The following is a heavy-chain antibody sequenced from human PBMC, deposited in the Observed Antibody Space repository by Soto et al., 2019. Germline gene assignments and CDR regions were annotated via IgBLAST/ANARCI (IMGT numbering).Heavy chain of an antibody. CDR3: AGGTGSGSLEF. D-gene: IGHD6-19*01. CDR2: IYHGGSP. J-gene: IGHJ4*02. Sequence: QVQLQESGPGLVKASGALSLTCAVSGVPIRSSNWWNWIRQSPGKVLEWIGEIYHGGSPNYNPSLKSRVNFSVDKSKNQVFLNLNSVTAADTAVYYCAGGTGSGSLEFWGQGILVSVSS. CDR1: GVPIRSSNW. V-gene: IGHV4-4*02.